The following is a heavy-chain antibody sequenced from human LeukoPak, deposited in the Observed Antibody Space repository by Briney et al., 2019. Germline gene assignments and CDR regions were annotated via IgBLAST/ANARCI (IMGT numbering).Heavy chain of an antibody. V-gene: IGHV1-18*01. D-gene: IGHD3-3*01. CDR2: ISGYNGNT. CDR1: GYTFTNYG. Sequence: ASVKVSCKASGYTFTNYGISWVRQAPGQGLEWMGWISGYNGNTNYAQKLQGRVTMTTDTSTSTGYMELRSLRSDDTAVYYCARGGYDFVYYYYGMDVWGQGTTVTVSS. J-gene: IGHJ6*02. CDR3: ARGGYDFVYYYYGMDV.